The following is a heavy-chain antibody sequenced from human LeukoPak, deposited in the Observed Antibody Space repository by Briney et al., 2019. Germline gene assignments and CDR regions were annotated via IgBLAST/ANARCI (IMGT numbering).Heavy chain of an antibody. Sequence: GGSQRLSCAASGFTVSTNYMSWVRQAPGKGLEWVSILYSGGGTYYADSVRGRFTISRDNSKNTLYLQMNSLRADDTAVYYCARSRDGSLDYWGQGTLVTVSS. CDR3: ARSRDGSLDY. CDR1: GFTVSTNY. D-gene: IGHD5-24*01. CDR2: LYSGGGT. V-gene: IGHV3-53*01. J-gene: IGHJ4*02.